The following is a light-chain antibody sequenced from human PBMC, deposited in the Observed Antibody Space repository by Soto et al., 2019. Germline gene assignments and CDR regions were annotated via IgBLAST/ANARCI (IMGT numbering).Light chain of an antibody. V-gene: IGKV1-39*01. J-gene: IGKJ1*01. CDR2: AAS. Sequence: DIQMTQSPSSLSASVGDRVTITCRSSQSISSYLNWYQQKPGKAPKLLIYAASSLQSGVPSRFSGSGSGTDFTIKISSMQTEDVETYYCQQSYSTLRKLGQGPKVDIK. CDR3: QQSYSTLRK. CDR1: QSISSY.